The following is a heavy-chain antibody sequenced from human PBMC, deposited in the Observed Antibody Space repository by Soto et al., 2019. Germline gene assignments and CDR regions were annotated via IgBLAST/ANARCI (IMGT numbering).Heavy chain of an antibody. CDR3: ARHLAGYNMFDY. D-gene: IGHD3-9*01. V-gene: IGHV4-59*08. J-gene: IGHJ4*02. CDR2: IYYGGST. CDR1: GDSISTDY. Sequence: SETLSLTCTVSGDSISTDYWSWIRQSPGKGLEWIGFIYYGGSTNYNPSLKSRVTISLDTPKNQFSLKLSSVTAADSAVYYCARHLAGYNMFDYWGQGTLVTVS.